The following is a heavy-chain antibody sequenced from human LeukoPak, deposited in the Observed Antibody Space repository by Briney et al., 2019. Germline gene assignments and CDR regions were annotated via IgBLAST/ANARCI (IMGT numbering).Heavy chain of an antibody. Sequence: SVNVSCKASGGTFSNHAFSWVRQAPGQGLEWMGGIIPIDDSTNYVQKFQDRVMITADEATNIIYMELGSLKSEDTAEYYCARHSGHSSWYYGLDVWGQGTTVIVSS. D-gene: IGHD6-13*01. CDR1: GGTFSNHA. J-gene: IGHJ6*02. CDR3: ARHSGHSSWYYGLDV. CDR2: IIPIDDST. V-gene: IGHV1-69*13.